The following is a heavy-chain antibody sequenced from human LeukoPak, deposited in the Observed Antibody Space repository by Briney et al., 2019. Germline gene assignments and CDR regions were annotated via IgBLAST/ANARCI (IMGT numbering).Heavy chain of an antibody. CDR2: INPNSGGT. J-gene: IGHJ4*02. CDR3: ARSWGYGDYYFDY. CDR1: GYTFTGYY. V-gene: IGHV1-2*02. Sequence: ASVKVSCKASGYTFTGYYMHWVRQAPGQGLEWKGWINPNSGGTNYAQKFQSRVTMTRDTSISTAYMELSRLRSDDTAVYYCARSWGYGDYYFDYWGQGTLVTVSS. D-gene: IGHD4-17*01.